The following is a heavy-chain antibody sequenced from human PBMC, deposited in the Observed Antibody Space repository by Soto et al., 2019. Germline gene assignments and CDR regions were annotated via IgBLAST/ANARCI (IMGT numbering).Heavy chain of an antibody. CDR3: ARGYCSSTSCQYYFDF. V-gene: IGHV1-3*01. CDR1: GYTFTGYA. J-gene: IGHJ4*02. D-gene: IGHD2-2*01. Sequence: QVQLVQSGAEVKKPGASVKVSCKASGYTFTGYAIHWVRQAPGQRHEWMGWINGGNGHTKYSQKFQGRVTITRDTSASTAYRELTSLGSEDTAVYHCARGYCSSTSCQYYFDFWGQGTLVTVSS. CDR2: INGGNGHT.